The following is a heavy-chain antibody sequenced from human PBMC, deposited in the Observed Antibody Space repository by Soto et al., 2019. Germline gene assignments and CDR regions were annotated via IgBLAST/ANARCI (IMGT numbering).Heavy chain of an antibody. D-gene: IGHD2-15*01. Sequence: QVQMVQSGAEVKKPGASVKISCKASGFTFSIYYMHWVRQAPGQGLEWMGIINPSGGTGLAQKFQGRVTMTKDTSTNTVYMELSSPRSEDTAIYYCARDNSIADLGWWFDPWGQGTLVTVSS. V-gene: IGHV1-46*03. J-gene: IGHJ5*02. CDR1: GFTFSIYY. CDR2: INPSGGT. CDR3: ARDNSIADLGWWFDP.